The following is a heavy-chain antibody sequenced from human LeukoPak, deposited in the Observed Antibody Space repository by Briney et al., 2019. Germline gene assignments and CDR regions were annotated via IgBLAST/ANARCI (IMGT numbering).Heavy chain of an antibody. CDR1: GGSISSGDYY. CDR3: ARAPLTGYQIDY. CDR2: IYYSGST. J-gene: IGHJ4*02. V-gene: IGHV4-30-4*01. D-gene: IGHD3-9*01. Sequence: PSQTLSLTCTVSGGSISSGDYYWSWIRQPPGKGLEWIGYIYYSGSTYYNPSLKCRVTISVDTSKNQFSLKLSSVTAADTAVYYCARAPLTGYQIDYWGQGTLVTVSS.